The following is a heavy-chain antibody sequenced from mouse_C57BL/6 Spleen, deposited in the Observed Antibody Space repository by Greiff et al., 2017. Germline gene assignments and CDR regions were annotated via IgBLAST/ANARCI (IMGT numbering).Heavy chain of an antibody. J-gene: IGHJ1*03. V-gene: IGHV1-69*01. Sequence: QVQLQQPGAELVMPGASVKLSCKASGYTFTSYWMHWVKQRPGQGLEWIGEIDPSDSYTNYNQKFQGKSTLTVDKSSSTAYMQLSSLTSEDSAVYYCARSGNYEYFDVWGTGTTVTVSS. D-gene: IGHD1-1*01. CDR3: ARSGNYEYFDV. CDR1: GYTFTSYW. CDR2: IDPSDSYT.